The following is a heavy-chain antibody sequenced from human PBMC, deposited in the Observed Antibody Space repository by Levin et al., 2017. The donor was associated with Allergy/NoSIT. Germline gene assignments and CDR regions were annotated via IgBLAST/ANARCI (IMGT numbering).Heavy chain of an antibody. CDR2: INHSGST. CDR3: ARVSSSWYPTPFDY. V-gene: IGHV4-34*01. D-gene: IGHD6-13*01. CDR1: GGSFSGYY. J-gene: IGHJ4*02. Sequence: SQTLSLTCAVYGGSFSGYYWSWIRPPPGKGLEWIGEINHSGSTNYNPSLKSRVTISVDTSKNQFSLKLSSVTAADTAVYYCARVSSSWYPTPFDYWGQGTLVTVSS.